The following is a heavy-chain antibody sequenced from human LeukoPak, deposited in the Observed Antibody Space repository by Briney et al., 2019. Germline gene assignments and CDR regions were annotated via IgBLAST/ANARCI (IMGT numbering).Heavy chain of an antibody. Sequence: PGGSLRLSCAASGFTFSSYSMNWVRQAPGKGLEWVSYISSSSTIYYADSVKGRFTISRDNAKNSLYLQMNSLRAEDTAVYYCARDGRLRPYDAFDIWGQGTMVTVSS. J-gene: IGHJ3*02. V-gene: IGHV3-48*01. CDR2: ISSSSTI. CDR3: ARDGRLRPYDAFDI. D-gene: IGHD4-17*01. CDR1: GFTFSSYS.